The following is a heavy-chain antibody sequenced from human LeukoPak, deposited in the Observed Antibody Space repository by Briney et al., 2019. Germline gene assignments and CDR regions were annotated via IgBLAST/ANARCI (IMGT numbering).Heavy chain of an antibody. D-gene: IGHD3-16*01. Sequence: PSETLSLTCAVSGGSISSSNWWSWVRQPPGKGLEWIGYIYYSGSTNYNPSLKSRVTISVDTSKNQFSLKLSSVTAADTAVYYCARVPLGDWFDPWGQGTLVTVSS. CDR1: GGSISSSNW. CDR2: IYYSGST. V-gene: IGHV4-4*02. CDR3: ARVPLGDWFDP. J-gene: IGHJ5*02.